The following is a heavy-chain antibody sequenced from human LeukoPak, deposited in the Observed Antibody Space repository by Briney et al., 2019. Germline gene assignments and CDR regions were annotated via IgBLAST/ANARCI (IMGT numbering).Heavy chain of an antibody. Sequence: PSETLSLTCTVSGGSISTSSYYWGWIRQPPGKGLEWIGTIYHSGHSYYNPSLKSRVTLSVDTSKNQFSLRLTSVTAADTAVYYCARQTGSGLFILPGGQGTLVTVSS. CDR1: GGSISTSSYY. V-gene: IGHV4-39*01. J-gene: IGHJ4*02. D-gene: IGHD3/OR15-3a*01. CDR2: IYHSGHS. CDR3: ARQTGSGLFILP.